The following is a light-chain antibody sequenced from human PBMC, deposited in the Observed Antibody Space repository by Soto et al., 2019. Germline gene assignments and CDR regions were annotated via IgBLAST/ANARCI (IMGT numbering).Light chain of an antibody. Sequence: EIVLTQSPGTLSLSPGERATLSCRASQSVSSSYLAWYQQKPGQAPRLLIYGASSRATGIPDRFSGSGSGTEFTLNISRLETEDFAVYYCQQYGSSPRFTFGPGTKVDIK. CDR3: QQYGSSPRFT. CDR1: QSVSSSY. CDR2: GAS. V-gene: IGKV3-20*01. J-gene: IGKJ3*01.